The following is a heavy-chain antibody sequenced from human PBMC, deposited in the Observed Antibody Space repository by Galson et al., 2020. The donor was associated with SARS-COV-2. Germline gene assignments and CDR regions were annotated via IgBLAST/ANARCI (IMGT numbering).Heavy chain of an antibody. D-gene: IGHD6-19*01. CDR3: ARDLSGWGMGY. V-gene: IGHV1-2*02. J-gene: IGHJ4*02. Sequence: ASVKVSCKTSGYTFSGYNIHWVRQAPGQGLEWMGWMNPNTGGTNYAQRFQGRVTMTRDTSISTAYMDLSRLTSDDMAIYYCARDLSGWGMGYWGQGTLVTVSS. CDR2: MNPNTGGT. CDR1: GYTFSGYN.